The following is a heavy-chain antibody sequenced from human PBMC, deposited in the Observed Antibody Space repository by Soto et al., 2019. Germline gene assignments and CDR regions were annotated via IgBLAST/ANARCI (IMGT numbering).Heavy chain of an antibody. CDR3: AARYYDILTGYSYFDY. CDR1: GGSISSYY. Sequence: PSETLSLTCTVSGGSISSYYWSWIRQPPGKGLEWIGYIYYSGSTNYNPSLKSRVTISVDTSKNQFSLKLSSVTAADTAVYYCAARYYDILTGYSYFDYWGQGTLVTVSS. D-gene: IGHD3-9*01. J-gene: IGHJ4*02. V-gene: IGHV4-59*01. CDR2: IYYSGST.